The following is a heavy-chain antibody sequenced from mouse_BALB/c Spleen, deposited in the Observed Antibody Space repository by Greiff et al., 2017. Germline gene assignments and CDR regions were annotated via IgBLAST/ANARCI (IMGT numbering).Heavy chain of an antibody. Sequence: EVQLVESGGGLVKPGGSLKLSCAASGFTFSSYTMSWVRQTPEKRLEWVATISSGGGNTYYPDSVKGRFTISRDNAKNNLYLQMSSLRSEDTALYYCARLWIGYYGAMDYWGQGTSVTVSS. CDR3: ARLWIGYYGAMDY. CDR1: GFTFSSYT. D-gene: IGHD1-1*01. J-gene: IGHJ4*01. V-gene: IGHV5-9*03. CDR2: ISSGGGNT.